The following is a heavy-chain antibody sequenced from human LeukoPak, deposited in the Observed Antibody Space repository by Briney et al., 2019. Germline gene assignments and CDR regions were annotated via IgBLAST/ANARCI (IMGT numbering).Heavy chain of an antibody. D-gene: IGHD3-22*01. Sequence: SETLSLTCTVSGGSISSGDYYWSWIRQPPGKGLEWIGYIYYSGSTYYNPSLKSRVTISVDKSKNQFSLKLSSVTAADTAVYYCARTFSSGYSYDYWGQGTLVTVSS. CDR2: IYYSGST. V-gene: IGHV4-30-4*01. J-gene: IGHJ4*02. CDR1: GGSISSGDYY. CDR3: ARTFSSGYSYDY.